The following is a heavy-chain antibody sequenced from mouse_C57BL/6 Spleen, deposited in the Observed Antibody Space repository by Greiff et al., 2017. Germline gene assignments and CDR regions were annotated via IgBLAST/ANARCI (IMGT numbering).Heavy chain of an antibody. CDR2: ISSGSSTI. J-gene: IGHJ1*03. Sequence: EVMLVEFGGCLVKPGGSLKLSCAASGFTFSDYGMHWVRQSPEKGLEWVAYISSGSSTIYYADTVKGRFTISRDNSKNTLFLQMTRLRSEDTTMYYGARGGDYDWDFDDWGTGTTVTVSS. V-gene: IGHV5-17*01. CDR1: GFTFSDYG. D-gene: IGHD2-13*01. CDR3: ARGGDYDWDFDD.